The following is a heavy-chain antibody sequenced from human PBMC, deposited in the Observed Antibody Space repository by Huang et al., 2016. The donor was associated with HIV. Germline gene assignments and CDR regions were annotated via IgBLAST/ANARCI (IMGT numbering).Heavy chain of an antibody. J-gene: IGHJ4*02. D-gene: IGHD6-19*01. V-gene: IGHV3-23*01. CDR1: GFTLSSYA. Sequence: EVQLLESGGGLVQPGGSLRLSCAASGFTLSSYAMSWVRPALGKGREWVSGVSGGGGSTYYADSVKGRFTISRDNSKNTLYLQMNSLRAEDTAVYFCAKSSAWYPPYYFDYWGQGTLVTVSS. CDR2: VSGGGGST. CDR3: AKSSAWYPPYYFDY.